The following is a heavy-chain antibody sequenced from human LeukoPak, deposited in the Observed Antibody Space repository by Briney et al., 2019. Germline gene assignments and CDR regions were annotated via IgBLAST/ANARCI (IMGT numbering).Heavy chain of an antibody. CDR3: ATDGYFEV. J-gene: IGHJ2*01. CDR1: GGSISSGGYY. CDR2: MSYTGST. Sequence: PSQTLSLTCTVSGGSISSGGYYWSWVRQPPGKGLEWIGYMSYTGSTSYNPSLRSRVTISVDKSKNQFSLKLTSVTAADTAVYFCATDGYFEVWGRGTLVTVSS. V-gene: IGHV4-61*08.